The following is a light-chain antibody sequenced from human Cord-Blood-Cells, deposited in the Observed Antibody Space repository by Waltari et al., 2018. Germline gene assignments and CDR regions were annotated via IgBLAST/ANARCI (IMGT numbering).Light chain of an antibody. CDR1: SSAVGGYNY. Sequence: QSALTQPASVSGSPGQSITISCTGTSSAVGGYNYVSWYQQHPGKAPQLMIYNVSNRPSGVSNRFSGSKSGNTASLTISGLQAEDEADYYCSSYTSSSTLVFGTGTKVTVL. J-gene: IGLJ1*01. CDR3: SSYTSSSTLV. V-gene: IGLV2-14*03. CDR2: NVS.